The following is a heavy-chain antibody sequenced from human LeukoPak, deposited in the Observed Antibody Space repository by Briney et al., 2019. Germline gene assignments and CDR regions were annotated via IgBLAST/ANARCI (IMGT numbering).Heavy chain of an antibody. V-gene: IGHV3-48*02. J-gene: IGHJ5*02. D-gene: IGHD4-17*01. CDR1: GFTFSSYS. CDR2: ISSSSSTI. CDR3: ARDGSTVTTSRYWFDP. Sequence: GGSLRLSCAASGFTFSSYSMNWVRQAPGKGLEWVSYISSSSSTIYYADSVKGRFTISRDNAKNSLYLQMNSLRDEDTAVYYCARDGSTVTTSRYWFDPWGQGTLVTVSS.